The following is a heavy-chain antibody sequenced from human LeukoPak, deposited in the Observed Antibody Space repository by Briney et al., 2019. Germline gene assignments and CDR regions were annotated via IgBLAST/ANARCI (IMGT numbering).Heavy chain of an antibody. J-gene: IGHJ4*02. D-gene: IGHD6-13*01. CDR3: ATCGGGIAAAGSLDY. CDR2: INYSGST. V-gene: IGHV4-34*01. CDR1: GGSFTSYF. Sequence: SETLSLTCAVYGGSFTSYFWTWIRQPPGKGLEWIGEINYSGSTNYNPSLKSRVTISVDTSKNQFSLKLSSVTAADTAVYYCATCGGGIAAAGSLDYWGQGTLVTVSS.